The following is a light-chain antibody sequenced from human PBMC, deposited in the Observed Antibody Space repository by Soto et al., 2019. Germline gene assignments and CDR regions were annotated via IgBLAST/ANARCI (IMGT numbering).Light chain of an antibody. CDR1: QSVSNN. Sequence: EIVMTQSPATLSVSPGERATLSCRASQSVSNNLAWYQKKPGQAPRLLIYGAYTRATGIPARFSGSGSGTEFTLTISRLQSEDFAVYYCQQYNNWWTFGQGTKVEIK. CDR3: QQYNNWWT. J-gene: IGKJ1*01. V-gene: IGKV3-15*01. CDR2: GAY.